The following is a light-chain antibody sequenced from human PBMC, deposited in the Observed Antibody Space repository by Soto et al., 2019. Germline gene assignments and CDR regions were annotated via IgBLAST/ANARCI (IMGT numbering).Light chain of an antibody. Sequence: QSVLTQPASVSGSPGQSIAISCTGTSSDVGGYNYVSWYQQHPGKAPKLMVYDVSNRPSGVSNRFSGSKSGNTASLTISGLQAEDVAYYYCSSYTSSCTYVFGTGPKVAVL. CDR2: DVS. CDR1: SSDVGGYNY. CDR3: SSYTSSCTYV. J-gene: IGLJ1*01. V-gene: IGLV2-14*01.